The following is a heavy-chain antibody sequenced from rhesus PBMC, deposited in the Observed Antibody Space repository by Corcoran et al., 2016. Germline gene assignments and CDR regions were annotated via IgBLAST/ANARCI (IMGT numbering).Heavy chain of an antibody. CDR2: ISGSGSST. V-gene: IGHV4-169*01. CDR3: ARGDTAGTVFDY. D-gene: IGHD5-42*01. CDR1: GGSISSSY. Sequence: QLQLQESGPGLVKPSETLSVTCAVSGGSISSSYWSWIRQAPGKGLEWIGYISGSGSSTTYNPSLKSRVTLSVDTSKNQLSLKLSSGTTADTAVYYCARGDTAGTVFDYWGQGVLVTGSS. J-gene: IGHJ4*01.